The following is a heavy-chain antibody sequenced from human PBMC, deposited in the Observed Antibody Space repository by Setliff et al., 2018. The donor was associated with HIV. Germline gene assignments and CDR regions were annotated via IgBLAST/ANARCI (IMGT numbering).Heavy chain of an antibody. CDR1: GGSMNSHH. CDR3: ARDSTTGDGADF. Sequence: SETLSLTCTVTGGSMNSHHWSWIRQPPGKGLEWIGYISYTGSTNYNPSLKSRVTMSLDTSKNQFSLKLSSVSAADTAVYYCARDSTTGDGADFWGPGTLVTVSS. D-gene: IGHD7-27*01. J-gene: IGHJ4*02. CDR2: ISYTGST. V-gene: IGHV4-59*11.